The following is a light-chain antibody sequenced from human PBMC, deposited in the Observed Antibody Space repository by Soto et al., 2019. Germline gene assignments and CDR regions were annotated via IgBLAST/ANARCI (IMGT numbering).Light chain of an antibody. V-gene: IGKV2-30*01. J-gene: IGKJ2*01. CDR1: QSLVYSDGNTY. Sequence: DVVMTQSPLSLSVTLGQPASISCRSSQSLVYSDGNTYLNWFQQRPGQSPRRLHYKVSNRDSGVPGRVSGSGSGTDFTLKISRVEAEDVGVYYCMQRIHWPPYTFRQGTKLEIK. CDR3: MQRIHWPPYT. CDR2: KVS.